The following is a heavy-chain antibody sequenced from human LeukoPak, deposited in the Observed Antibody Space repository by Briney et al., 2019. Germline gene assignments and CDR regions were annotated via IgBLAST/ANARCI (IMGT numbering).Heavy chain of an antibody. J-gene: IGHJ4*02. D-gene: IGHD2/OR15-2a*01. CDR3: ARDTTHTGEYFDY. Sequence: SETLSLTCTVSGGSINNHYWTWIRQPPGKGLEWIGYIYYSGSTNYSPSLKSRVTMSVDTSKNQFSLKLSSVTAADTAVYYCARDTTHTGEYFDYWGQGTLVTVSS. CDR1: GGSINNHY. V-gene: IGHV4-59*11. CDR2: IYYSGST.